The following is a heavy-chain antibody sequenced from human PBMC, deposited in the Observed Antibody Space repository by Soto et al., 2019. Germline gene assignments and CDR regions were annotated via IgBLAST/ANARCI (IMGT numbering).Heavy chain of an antibody. CDR1: GGSFSSYY. Sequence: PSETLSLTCAVSGGSFSSYYWSWIRQPPGKGLEWIGEINNSGSANYNPSPKSRATISVDTSKNQFSLKLISVAAADTALYYCARGSVGRAASFCVYWGQGTLVTVSS. D-gene: IGHD2-15*01. V-gene: IGHV4-34*01. CDR2: INNSGSA. J-gene: IGHJ4*02. CDR3: ARGSVGRAASFCVY.